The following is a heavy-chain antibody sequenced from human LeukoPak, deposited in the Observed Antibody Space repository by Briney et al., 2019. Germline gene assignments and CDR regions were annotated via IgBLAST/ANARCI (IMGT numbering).Heavy chain of an antibody. CDR1: GCTISSYY. CDR2: IYYSGST. V-gene: IGHV4-59*01. D-gene: IGHD6-13*01. Sequence: SETLCLTCTVSGCTISSYYWRWIRQPPGKGLEWIGYIYYSGSTNYNPSLKSRVTISVDTSKNQFSLKLSSVTAADTAVYYCARDGATAGNWFDPWGQGTLVTVS. J-gene: IGHJ5*02. CDR3: ARDGATAGNWFDP.